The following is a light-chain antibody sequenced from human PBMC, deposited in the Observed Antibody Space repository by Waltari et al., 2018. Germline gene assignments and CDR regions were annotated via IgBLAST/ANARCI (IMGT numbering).Light chain of an antibody. CDR1: QGISRW. V-gene: IGKV1-5*01. Sequence: DIQMTQSPSTLSASVGDRVTIPCRASQGISRWLAWYQQKPGKPPEVLIYDASSLESGVPSRFSGSGSETEFTLVISNLQPDDVATYYCQQYSGYSGIFGGGT. CDR2: DAS. CDR3: QQYSGYSGI. J-gene: IGKJ4*01.